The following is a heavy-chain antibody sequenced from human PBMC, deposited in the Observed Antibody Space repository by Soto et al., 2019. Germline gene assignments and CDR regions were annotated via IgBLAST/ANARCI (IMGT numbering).Heavy chain of an antibody. J-gene: IGHJ4*02. CDR3: ARELGDYSSSWNDY. V-gene: IGHV1-18*01. Sequence: EASVKVSCKASGYTFTSYGISWVRQAPGQGLEWMGWISAYNGNTNYAQKLQGRVTMTTDTSTSTAYMELRSLRSDDTAVYYCARELGDYSSSWNDYWGQGTLVTVSS. CDR2: ISAYNGNT. D-gene: IGHD6-13*01. CDR1: GYTFTSYG.